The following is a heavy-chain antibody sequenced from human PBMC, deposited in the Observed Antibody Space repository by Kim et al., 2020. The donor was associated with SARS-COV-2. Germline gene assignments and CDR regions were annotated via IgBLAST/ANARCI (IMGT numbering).Heavy chain of an antibody. CDR2: IYYSGST. Sequence: SETLSLTCTVSGGPISSGGYYWSWIRQHPGKGLEWIGYIYYSGSTYYNPSLKSRVTISVDTSKNQFSLKLSSVTAADTAVYYCARDLGGSGDAWGYYYGMDVWGPGTTVTVS. CDR1: GGPISSGGYY. J-gene: IGHJ6*02. CDR3: ARDLGGSGDAWGYYYGMDV. V-gene: IGHV4-31*03. D-gene: IGHD2-15*01.